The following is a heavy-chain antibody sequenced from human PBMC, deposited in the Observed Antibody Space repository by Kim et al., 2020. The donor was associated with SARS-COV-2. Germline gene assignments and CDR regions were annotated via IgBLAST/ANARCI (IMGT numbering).Heavy chain of an antibody. V-gene: IGHV4-59*01. J-gene: IGHJ4*02. D-gene: IGHD2-15*01. CDR3: ASRDCSGGSCYPRY. Sequence: NPSLTSRVTISVDTSKNQFSLKLSSVTAADTAVYYCASRDCSGGSCYPRYWGQGTLVTVSS.